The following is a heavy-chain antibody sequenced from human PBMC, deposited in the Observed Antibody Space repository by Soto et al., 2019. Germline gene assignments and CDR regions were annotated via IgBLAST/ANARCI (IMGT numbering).Heavy chain of an antibody. CDR2: ISSSSSYI. CDR1: GFTFSSYS. D-gene: IGHD3-3*01. J-gene: IGHJ4*02. V-gene: IGHV3-21*01. CDR3: AREKSDFWCGYHDY. Sequence: EVQLVESGGGLVKPGGSLRLSCAASGFTFSSYSMNWVRQAPGKGLEWVSSISSSSSYIYYADSVKGRFTIYRDNAQNSLYLQMNGLRAEDTAVYYCAREKSDFWCGYHDYWGQGTLVTVSS.